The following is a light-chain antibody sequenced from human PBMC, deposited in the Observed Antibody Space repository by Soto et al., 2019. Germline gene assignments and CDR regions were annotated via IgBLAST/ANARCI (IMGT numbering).Light chain of an antibody. Sequence: EIVMTQSPATLSVSPGERATLSCRASQSVSSNLAWYQQKPGQAPRLLIYGASTRATGIPARFSGSGSGTEFTLTISSLLSEDFAVYYCQQYNNWPLSAFGGGTKVEIK. V-gene: IGKV3-15*01. CDR2: GAS. CDR3: QQYNNWPLSA. J-gene: IGKJ4*01. CDR1: QSVSSN.